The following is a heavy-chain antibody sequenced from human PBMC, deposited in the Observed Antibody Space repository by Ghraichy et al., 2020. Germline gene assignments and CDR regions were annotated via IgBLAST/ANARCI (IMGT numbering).Heavy chain of an antibody. CDR1: GDSVSSVPSA. Sequence: SQTLSLTCAISGDSVSSVPSAWNWIRQSPSRGLEWLGRTYYRSKWYNEYAVSVKSRITINADTSKNQFSLQLNSVTPEDQAGYYCARGHYDGTAMDYWGQGTLVTVSS. D-gene: IGHD3-22*01. V-gene: IGHV6-1*01. CDR3: ARGHYDGTAMDY. J-gene: IGHJ4*02. CDR2: TYYRSKWYN.